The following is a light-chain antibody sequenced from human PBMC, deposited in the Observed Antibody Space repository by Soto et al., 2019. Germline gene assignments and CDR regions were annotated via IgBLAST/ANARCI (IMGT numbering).Light chain of an antibody. V-gene: IGKV3D-15*01. CDR2: DVS. Sequence: EIVMTQSPATLSVSPVEIATLSYWASQSVSSNLAWYQQKPGQAPRLLIYDVSTRATGIPTRFSGSGSGTEFTLTISSLQSEDFAAYYCQQYNNWPLTFGGGTKVDIK. CDR1: QSVSSN. J-gene: IGKJ4*01. CDR3: QQYNNWPLT.